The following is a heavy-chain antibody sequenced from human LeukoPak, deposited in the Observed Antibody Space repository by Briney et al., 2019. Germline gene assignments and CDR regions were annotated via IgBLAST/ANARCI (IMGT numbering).Heavy chain of an antibody. CDR3: ARGNLWDYRRYYYYMDV. J-gene: IGHJ6*03. D-gene: IGHD4-11*01. CDR2: INHSGST. CDR1: GGSFSGYY. Sequence: SETLSPTCAVYGGSFSGYYWSWIRQPPGKGLEWIGEINHSGSTNYNPSLKSRVTISVDTSKNQFSLRLNSVTAADTAVYYCARGNLWDYRRYYYYMDVWGKGTTVTASS. V-gene: IGHV4-34*01.